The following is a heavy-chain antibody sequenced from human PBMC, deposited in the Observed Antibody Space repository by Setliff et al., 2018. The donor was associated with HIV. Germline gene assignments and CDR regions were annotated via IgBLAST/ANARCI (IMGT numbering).Heavy chain of an antibody. CDR1: GYTFTGYY. D-gene: IGHD3-22*01. V-gene: IGHV1-2*02. CDR3: ARGAYYYDSSGYPRDPFDL. Sequence: GASVKVSCKASGYTFTGYYIYWVRQAPGQGLEWMGWINPHSGGTNYAQKFQGRVTMTRDTSISTASMELSRLRSGDTAVYYCARGAYYYDSSGYPRDPFDLWGQGTMVTVSS. CDR2: INPHSGGT. J-gene: IGHJ3*01.